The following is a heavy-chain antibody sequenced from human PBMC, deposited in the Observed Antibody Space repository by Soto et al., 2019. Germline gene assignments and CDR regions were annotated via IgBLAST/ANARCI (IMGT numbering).Heavy chain of an antibody. Sequence: ASVKVSCKASGYTFTSYAMHWVRQAPGQRLKWMGWINAGNGNTKYSQKFQGRVTITRDTSASTAYMELSSLRSEDTAVYFCARGRRVRGLYYYYGMDVWGQGTTVTVSS. V-gene: IGHV1-3*01. J-gene: IGHJ6*02. CDR1: GYTFTSYA. CDR3: ARGRRVRGLYYYYGMDV. CDR2: INAGNGNT. D-gene: IGHD3-10*01.